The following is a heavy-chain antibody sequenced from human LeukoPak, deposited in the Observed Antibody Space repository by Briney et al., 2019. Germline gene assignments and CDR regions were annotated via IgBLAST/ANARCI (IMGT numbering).Heavy chain of an antibody. Sequence: SSVKVSCKASGYTFTGYYMHWVRQAPGQGLEWMGWINPNSGGTNYAHKFQGRVTMTRDTSISTAYMELSRLRSDDTAVYYCARELIVLRFLEWYQKNWFDPWGQGTLVTVSS. CDR1: GYTFTGYY. V-gene: IGHV1-2*02. D-gene: IGHD3-3*01. CDR3: ARELIVLRFLEWYQKNWFDP. CDR2: INPNSGGT. J-gene: IGHJ5*02.